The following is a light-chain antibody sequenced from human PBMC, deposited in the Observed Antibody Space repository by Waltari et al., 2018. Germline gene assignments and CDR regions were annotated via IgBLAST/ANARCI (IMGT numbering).Light chain of an antibody. J-gene: IGLJ1*01. CDR2: EVT. V-gene: IGLV2-14*01. Sequence: QSALTQPASVSGSPGQSITISCTGTSSDVGGYKYVSWYQQHPGKAPKLMIYEVTYRPSGVSNRFSGSKSGNTASLTISGLQAEDEADYYCSAYTSNSNLVFVPGTKVTVL. CDR1: SSDVGGYKY. CDR3: SAYTSNSNLV.